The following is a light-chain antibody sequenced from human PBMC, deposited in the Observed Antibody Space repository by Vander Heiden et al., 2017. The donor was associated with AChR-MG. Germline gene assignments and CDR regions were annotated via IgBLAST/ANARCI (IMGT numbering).Light chain of an antibody. Sequence: IVLTQSADTLALSPGEVATLSCRASHSVAASLAWYQQKPGQSPRLLIHDTYARAAGVPDRFVGRGSGTDFTLTISSLEPEDAAVFYCQQDHSWPLTFGQGTTVQI. J-gene: IGKJ1*01. CDR3: QQDHSWPLT. V-gene: IGKV3-11*01. CDR2: DTY. CDR1: HSVAAS.